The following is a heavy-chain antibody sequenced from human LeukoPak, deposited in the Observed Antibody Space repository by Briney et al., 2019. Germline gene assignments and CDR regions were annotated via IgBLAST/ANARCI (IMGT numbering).Heavy chain of an antibody. V-gene: IGHV1-46*01. J-gene: IGHJ5*02. CDR1: EYSFVSCY. Sequence: SVKVSCKXSEYSFVSCYIHWVRQAPGEGLEWVGLIHPNDGIRNYAQKFQDRVTMTVDRSTTTFYMELSSLTSEDTAVYYCTRDRPHNWFDPWGQGTLVTVSP. CDR2: IHPNDGIR. CDR3: TRDRPHNWFDP.